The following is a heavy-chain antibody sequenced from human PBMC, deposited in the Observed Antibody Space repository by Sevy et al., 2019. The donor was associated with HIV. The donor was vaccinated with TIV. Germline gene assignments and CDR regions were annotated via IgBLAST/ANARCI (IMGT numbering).Heavy chain of an antibody. J-gene: IGHJ6*03. D-gene: IGHD5-18*01. CDR1: GYTFTSYG. CDR3: ARGSPGPQRDSYGYVWVYYDYMDV. V-gene: IGHV1-18*01. Sequence: ASVKVSCKASGYTFTSYGISWVRQAPGQGLEWMGWISAYNGNTNYAQKLQGRVTMTTDTSTSTAYMELRSLRSDDTAVYYCARGSPGPQRDSYGYVWVYYDYMDVWGKGTTVTVSS. CDR2: ISAYNGNT.